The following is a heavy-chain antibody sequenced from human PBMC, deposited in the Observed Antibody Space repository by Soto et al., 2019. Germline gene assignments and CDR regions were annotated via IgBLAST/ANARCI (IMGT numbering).Heavy chain of an antibody. J-gene: IGHJ5*02. D-gene: IGHD6-19*01. V-gene: IGHV3-9*01. CDR2: ISWNSGSI. CDR1: GFTFDDYA. Sequence: EVQLVESGGGLVQPGRSLRLSCAASGFTFDDYAMHWVRQAPGKGLEWVSGISWNSGSIGYADSVKGRFTISRDNAKNSLYLQMNSLRAEDTALYYCAKGARVFQWLVPSWFDPWGQGTLVTVSS. CDR3: AKGARVFQWLVPSWFDP.